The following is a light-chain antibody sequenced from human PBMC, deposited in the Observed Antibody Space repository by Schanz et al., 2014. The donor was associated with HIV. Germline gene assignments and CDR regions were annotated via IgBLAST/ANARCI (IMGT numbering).Light chain of an antibody. CDR1: SSDVGAYNY. CDR3: SSFSGTTTLV. Sequence: QSVLTQPASVSGSPGQSITISCTGTSSDVGAYNYVSWYQQHPGKVPKLIIYDVSNRPSGVSSRFSGSKSGNAASLTISGLRAEDEADYYCSSFSGTTTLVFGGGTKLTVL. V-gene: IGLV2-14*01. CDR2: DVS. J-gene: IGLJ2*01.